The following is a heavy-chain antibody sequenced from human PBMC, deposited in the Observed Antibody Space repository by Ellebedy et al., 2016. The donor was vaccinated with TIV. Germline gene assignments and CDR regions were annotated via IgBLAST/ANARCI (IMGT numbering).Heavy chain of an antibody. J-gene: IGHJ4*02. V-gene: IGHV2-70*01. Sequence: SGPTLVKPTQTLTLTCTFSGFSLTTSGMCVNWIRQPPGKALEWLALIDLEDDKYYSISLKTRLTISKDTTKNQVVLTMTNMDPVDTATYYCARISSPANYFDYWGQGTLVTVSS. CDR2: IDLEDDK. CDR3: ARISSPANYFDY. D-gene: IGHD6-13*01. CDR1: GFSLTTSGMC.